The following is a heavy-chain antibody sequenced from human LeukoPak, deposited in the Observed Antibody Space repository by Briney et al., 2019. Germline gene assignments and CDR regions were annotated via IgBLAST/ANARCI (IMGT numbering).Heavy chain of an antibody. CDR2: ISGSGGST. Sequence: GGSLRLSCVTSGFTFSDHYMSWICQAPGKGLEWVSAISGSGGSTYYADSVKGRFTISRDNSKNTLYLQMNSLRAEDTAVYYCAKVVGQYYGSGHYYYYYGMDVWGQGTTVTVSS. CDR3: AKVVGQYYGSGHYYYYYGMDV. D-gene: IGHD3-10*01. CDR1: GFTFSDHY. V-gene: IGHV3-23*01. J-gene: IGHJ6*02.